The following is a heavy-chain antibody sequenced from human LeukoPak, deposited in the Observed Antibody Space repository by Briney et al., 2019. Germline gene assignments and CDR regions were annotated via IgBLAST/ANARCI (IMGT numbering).Heavy chain of an antibody. CDR2: ISATSNYI. D-gene: IGHD4-17*01. CDR1: GFTFSRYT. J-gene: IGHJ4*02. V-gene: IGHV3-21*01. CDR3: ARTKAYGDYEDYFDY. Sequence: GGSLRLSCAASGFTFSRYTMNWVRQAPGKGLEWVSSISATSNYIFYADSVKGRFTISRDNSKNTLYLQMNSLRAEDTAVYYCARTKAYGDYEDYFDYWGQGTLVTVSS.